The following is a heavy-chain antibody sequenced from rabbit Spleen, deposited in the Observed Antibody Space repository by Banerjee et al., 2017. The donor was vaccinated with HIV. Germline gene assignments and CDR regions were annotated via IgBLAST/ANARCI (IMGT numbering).Heavy chain of an antibody. CDR2: IAGSSSGFT. Sequence: QEQLVESGGGLVQPGGSLTLTCTVSGVDFSNYYYMCWVRQAPGKGLEWISCIAGSSSGFTYSATWAKGRFTCSKTSSTTVTLQMTSLTVADTATYFCARDNWLRGDAGGVWGPGTLVTVS. CDR3: ARDNWLRGDAGGV. V-gene: IGHV1S45*01. J-gene: IGHJ6*01. D-gene: IGHD4-2*01. CDR1: GVDFSNYYY.